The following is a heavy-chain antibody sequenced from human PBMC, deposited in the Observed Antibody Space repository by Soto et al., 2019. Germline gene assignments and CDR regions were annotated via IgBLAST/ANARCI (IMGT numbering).Heavy chain of an antibody. J-gene: IGHJ6*02. CDR1: GYIFSANY. D-gene: IGHD2-21*02. V-gene: IGHV1-2*02. CDR3: ARRTVKPYYGLDL. Sequence: GASVKVSCKASGYIFSANYIHWVRQAPGQGLEWLGWINPHSGATNYAQKFLGRVTMSADTSASTAYMELSRLRFDDTAVYYCARRTVKPYYGLDLWGQGTTVTVSS. CDR2: INPHSGAT.